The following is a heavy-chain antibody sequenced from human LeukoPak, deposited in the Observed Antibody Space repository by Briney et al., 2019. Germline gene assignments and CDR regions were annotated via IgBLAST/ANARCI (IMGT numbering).Heavy chain of an antibody. J-gene: IGHJ6*03. CDR1: GGSFSGYY. Sequence: PSETLSLTCAVYGGSFSGYYWSWIRQPPGKGLEWIGEINHSGSTNYNPSLKSRVTISVDTSKNQFSLKLSSVTAADTAVYYCARGGPRGLGSLGYCSGGSCYYMDVWGKGTTVTVSS. D-gene: IGHD2-15*01. CDR2: INHSGST. V-gene: IGHV4-34*01. CDR3: ARGGPRGLGSLGYCSGGSCYYMDV.